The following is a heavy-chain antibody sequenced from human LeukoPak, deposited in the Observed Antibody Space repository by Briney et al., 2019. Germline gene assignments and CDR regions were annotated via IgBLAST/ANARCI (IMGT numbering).Heavy chain of an antibody. Sequence: GSLRLSCAASGFTFSSYAMSWVRQSPGMGLEWLGEINHSGGTYYNPSLQSRITMSVDTSKNQFSLRMTSVTAADTAVYYCVRGFRGFNYGRGGKNWFDSWGQGTLVTVSS. J-gene: IGHJ5*01. D-gene: IGHD5-18*01. CDR2: INHSGGT. CDR1: GFTFSSYA. V-gene: IGHV4-34*01. CDR3: VRGFRGFNYGRGGKNWFDS.